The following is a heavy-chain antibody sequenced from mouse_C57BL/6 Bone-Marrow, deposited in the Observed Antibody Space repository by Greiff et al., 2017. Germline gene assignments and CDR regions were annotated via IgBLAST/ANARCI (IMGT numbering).Heavy chain of an antibody. D-gene: IGHD1-1*01. V-gene: IGHV5-15*01. J-gene: IGHJ2*01. CDR3: ARQGYYYGSSSYYFDY. Sequence: EVKLVESGGGLVQPGGSLKLSCAASGFTFSDYGMAWVRQAPRKGPEWVAFISNLAYSIYYADTVTGRFSISRENAKNTLYLEMSSLRSEDTAMYYCARQGYYYGSSSYYFDYWGQGTTLPVSS. CDR2: ISNLAYSI. CDR1: GFTFSDYG.